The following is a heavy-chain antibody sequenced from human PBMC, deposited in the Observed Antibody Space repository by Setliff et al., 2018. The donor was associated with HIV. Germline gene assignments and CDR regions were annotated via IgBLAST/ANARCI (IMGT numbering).Heavy chain of an antibody. D-gene: IGHD6-19*01. CDR2: IYHSGST. V-gene: IGHV4-4*02. CDR3: ASHIAVGPLGYFDY. J-gene: IGHJ4*02. Sequence: SETLSLTCAVSGGSLSSRNRWSWVRQPPGKGLEWIGEIYHSGSTNYKPSLKSRVTISVDKSKNQFSLKLSSVTAADTAVYYCASHIAVGPLGYFDYWGQGTPVTVSS. CDR1: GGSLSSRNR.